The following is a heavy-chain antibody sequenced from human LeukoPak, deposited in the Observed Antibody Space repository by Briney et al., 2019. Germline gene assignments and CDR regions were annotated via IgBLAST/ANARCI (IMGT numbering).Heavy chain of an antibody. Sequence: PGGSLRLSCAASGFTFSTYPMSWVRQAPGKGLEWVSAISNSGGSTYYADSVKGRFTISRDNSKNTLYLQMNSLRVEDTAVYYCAKDAACGGDCSAPIVWGQGTTVTVSS. CDR2: ISNSGGST. CDR3: AKDAACGGDCSAPIV. V-gene: IGHV3-23*01. D-gene: IGHD2-21*02. J-gene: IGHJ6*02. CDR1: GFTFSTYP.